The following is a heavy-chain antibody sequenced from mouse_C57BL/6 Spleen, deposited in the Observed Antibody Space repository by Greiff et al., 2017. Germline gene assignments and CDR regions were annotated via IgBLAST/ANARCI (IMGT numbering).Heavy chain of an antibody. D-gene: IGHD2-3*01. CDR3: ARAGDGYYEFAY. CDR2: IYPGSGNT. CDR1: GYTFTDYY. V-gene: IGHV1-76*01. Sequence: QVQLQQSGAELVRPGASVKLSCKASGYTFTDYYINWVKQRPGQGLEWIARIYPGSGNTYYNEKFKGKATLTAEKSSSTAYMQLSSLTSEDSAVYFCARAGDGYYEFAYWGQGTLVTVSA. J-gene: IGHJ3*01.